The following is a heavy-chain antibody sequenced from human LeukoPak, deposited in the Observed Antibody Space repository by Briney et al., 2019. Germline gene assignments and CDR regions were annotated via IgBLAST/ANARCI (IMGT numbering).Heavy chain of an antibody. D-gene: IGHD3-22*01. V-gene: IGHV3-53*01. J-gene: IGHJ3*02. CDR1: ELIVSGNY. Sequence: GGSLRLSCAASELIVSGNYMSWVRQAPGKGLQWVSVIYPGIEIHYADSVKGRFTISRDNSKNTLYPQMNNLTVDDTAVYYRARGPRYYDNSGYHYGVFDIWGQGTMVTVSS. CDR2: IYPGIEI. CDR3: ARGPRYYDNSGYHYGVFDI.